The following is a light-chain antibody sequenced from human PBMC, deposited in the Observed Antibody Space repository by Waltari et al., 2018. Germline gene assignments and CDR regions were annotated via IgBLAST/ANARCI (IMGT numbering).Light chain of an antibody. V-gene: IGKV3-20*01. CDR2: RAS. CDR3: QQHGTLPAT. J-gene: IGKJ1*01. Sequence: EIVLTQSPGTASLSPGERVTLSCRASQTVGSSSLAWYQQKPGQAPRLVIYRASRRATGIPGRFSGSGSGTDFSLTISRLEPEDFAVYYCQQHGTLPATFGQGTKVEIK. CDR1: QTVGSSS.